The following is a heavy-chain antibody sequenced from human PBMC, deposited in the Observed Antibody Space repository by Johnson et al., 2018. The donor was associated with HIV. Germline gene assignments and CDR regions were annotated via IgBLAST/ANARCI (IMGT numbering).Heavy chain of an antibody. J-gene: IGHJ3*02. CDR2: IKQDGSEK. CDR1: GFPFSSYW. D-gene: IGHD3-16*01. CDR3: ARGWGRSTCGGGIPRNGCDS. Sequence: MLLVESGGGLVPPGGSLRLSCAASGFPFSSYWMSWVRQAPGKGLEWVANIKQDGSEKYYADSVKGRFTISRDKAKNTLHLQMSSLRAGLTAVYYCARGWGRSTCGGGIPRNGCDSGGQGTMVTVSS. V-gene: IGHV3-7*02.